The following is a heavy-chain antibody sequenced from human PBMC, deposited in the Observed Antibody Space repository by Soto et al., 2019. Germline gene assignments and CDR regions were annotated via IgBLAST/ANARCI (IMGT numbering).Heavy chain of an antibody. J-gene: IGHJ6*02. V-gene: IGHV1-69*01. CDR3: ARFGRFLEWLSPSYYYYGMDV. CDR2: IIPIFGTA. Sequence: VQLVQSGAEVKKPGSSVKVSCKASGGTFSSYAISWVRQAPGQGLEWMGGIIPIFGTANYAQKFQGRVTITADESTSTAYMELSSLRSEDTAVYYCARFGRFLEWLSPSYYYYGMDVWGQGTTVTVSS. CDR1: GGTFSSYA. D-gene: IGHD3-3*01.